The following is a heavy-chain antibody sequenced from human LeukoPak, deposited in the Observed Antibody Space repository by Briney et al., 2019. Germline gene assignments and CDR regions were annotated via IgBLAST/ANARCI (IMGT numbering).Heavy chain of an antibody. Sequence: GGSLRLSCAASGFTFSTYTMNWVRQAPGRGLEWVSCISSSSTTISYADSVKGQFTVSRDDAKNSLYLQMNSLRDEDTAVYDCARGSGYFGPGSNYQFDYWGQGSLVTVSS. D-gene: IGHD3-10*01. CDR1: GFTFSTYT. CDR2: ISSSSTTI. V-gene: IGHV3-48*02. CDR3: ARGSGYFGPGSNYQFDY. J-gene: IGHJ4*02.